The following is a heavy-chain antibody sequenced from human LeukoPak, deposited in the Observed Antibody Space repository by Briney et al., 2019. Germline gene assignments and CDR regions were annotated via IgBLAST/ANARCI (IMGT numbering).Heavy chain of an antibody. D-gene: IGHD3-10*01. CDR3: ARDGSGRRWFDP. V-gene: IGHV4-34*01. Sequence: PSETLSLTCAVYGGSFSGYYWSWIRQPPGKGLEWIGEINHSGSTNYNPSLKSRVTMSVDTSKNQFSLKLSSVTAADTAVYYCARDGSGRRWFDPWGQGTLVTVSS. J-gene: IGHJ5*02. CDR2: INHSGST. CDR1: GGSFSGYY.